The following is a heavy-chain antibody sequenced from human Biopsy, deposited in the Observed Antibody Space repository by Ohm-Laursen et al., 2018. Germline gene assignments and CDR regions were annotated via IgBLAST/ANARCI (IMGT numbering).Heavy chain of an antibody. Sequence: SSVKVSCKASVYTFTGYYIHWVRQAPGQGLEWMGWINPDSGVTNYAQKFQGRVTMTRDTSISTAYMELSRLGSDDTAVYYCARDKYRSWNYFDNWGQGSLVTVSS. CDR2: INPDSGVT. CDR3: ARDKYRSWNYFDN. V-gene: IGHV1-2*02. CDR1: VYTFTGYY. D-gene: IGHD6-19*01. J-gene: IGHJ4*02.